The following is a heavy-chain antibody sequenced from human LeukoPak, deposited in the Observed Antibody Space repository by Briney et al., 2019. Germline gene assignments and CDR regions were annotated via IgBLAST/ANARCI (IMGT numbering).Heavy chain of an antibody. CDR1: GFTVSNNY. CDR3: ATDSSGGSGYYNY. J-gene: IGHJ4*02. Sequence: GGSLRLSCAASGFTVSNNYMNWVRQAPGKGLEWVLSISSSGSYIYYADSVKGRFTISRDNAKNSLYFQMNSLRAEDTAVYYCATDSSGGSGYYNYWGQGTLVTASS. V-gene: IGHV3-21*01. CDR2: ISSSGSYI. D-gene: IGHD3-22*01.